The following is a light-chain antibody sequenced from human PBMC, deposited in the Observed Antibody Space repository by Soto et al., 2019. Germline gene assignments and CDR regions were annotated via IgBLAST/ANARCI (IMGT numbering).Light chain of an antibody. V-gene: IGKV3-20*01. Sequence: EIVLTQSPGTLSLSPGERATLSCRASQSVSSNNLAWYQQKLGRAPRLLISGASRRATGIPDRCSGSGSGTDFTLTITSLEPEDFAVYYCQQYGTSPRTFGQGTRLESK. CDR2: GAS. CDR1: QSVSSNN. J-gene: IGKJ5*01. CDR3: QQYGTSPRT.